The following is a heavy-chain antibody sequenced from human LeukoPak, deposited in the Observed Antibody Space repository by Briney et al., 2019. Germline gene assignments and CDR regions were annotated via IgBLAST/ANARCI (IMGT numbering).Heavy chain of an antibody. Sequence: GGSLRLSCAASGFTFSSYNMNWVRQAPGKGLEWVSSISISSNYIYDADSVRGRFTISRDNAKNSLYLQMNSLRAEDTAVYYCARDLNPGYDSSGYYHNSNAFDIWGQGTMVTVSS. CDR2: ISISSNYI. J-gene: IGHJ3*02. V-gene: IGHV3-21*01. CDR1: GFTFSSYN. D-gene: IGHD3-22*01. CDR3: ARDLNPGYDSSGYYHNSNAFDI.